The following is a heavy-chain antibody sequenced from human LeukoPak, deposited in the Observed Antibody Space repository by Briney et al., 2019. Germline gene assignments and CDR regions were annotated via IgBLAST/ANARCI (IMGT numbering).Heavy chain of an antibody. Sequence: GASVKVSCKASGYTFTSYDINWVRQATGQGLEWMGWMNPNSGNTGYAQKFQGRVTITRNTSISTAYMELSSLRSEDTAVYYCARATYYCDSSGYPHDAFDIWGQGTMVTVSS. J-gene: IGHJ3*02. D-gene: IGHD3-22*01. CDR1: GYTFTSYD. V-gene: IGHV1-8*03. CDR3: ARATYYCDSSGYPHDAFDI. CDR2: MNPNSGNT.